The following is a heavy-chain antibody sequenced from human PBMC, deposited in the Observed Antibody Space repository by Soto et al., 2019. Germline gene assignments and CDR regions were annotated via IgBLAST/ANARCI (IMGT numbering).Heavy chain of an antibody. J-gene: IGHJ6*02. Sequence: SETLSLTCAVYGGSFSGYYWSWIRQPPGKGLEWIGEINHSGSTIFYPSLKSRVTISVDTSKNQFSLKLSSVTAADTAVYYCARLKGAAGYYYYYGMDVWGQGTTVTVSS. CDR2: INHSGST. D-gene: IGHD6-13*01. CDR1: GGSFSGYY. V-gene: IGHV4-34*01. CDR3: ARLKGAAGYYYYYGMDV.